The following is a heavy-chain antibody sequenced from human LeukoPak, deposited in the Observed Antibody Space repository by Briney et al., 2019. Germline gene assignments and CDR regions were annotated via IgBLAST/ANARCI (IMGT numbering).Heavy chain of an antibody. V-gene: IGHV4-34*01. CDR1: GGSFSGYY. D-gene: IGHD3-10*01. CDR3: ARVLDSGEDY. J-gene: IGHJ4*02. CDR2: INHSGST. Sequence: SETLSLTCAVSGGSFSGYYWTWIRQPPGKGLEWIGEINHSGSTNYNPSLKSRVTISVDTSKNQFSLKLSSVTAADTAVCYCARVLDSGEDYWGQGTLVTVSS.